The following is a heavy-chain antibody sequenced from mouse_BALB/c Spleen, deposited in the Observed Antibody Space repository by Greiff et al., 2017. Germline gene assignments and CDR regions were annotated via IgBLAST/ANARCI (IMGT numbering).Heavy chain of an antibody. V-gene: IGHV3-6*02. CDR1: GYSITSGYY. D-gene: IGHD2-1*01. Sequence: EVQLVESGPGLVKPSQSLSLTCSVTGYSITSGYYWNWIRQFPGNKLEWMGYISYDGSNNYNPSLKNRISITRDTSKNQFFLKLNSVTTEDTATYYCAREEIYYGNYYYAMDYWGQGTSVTVSS. CDR2: ISYDGSN. CDR3: AREEIYYGNYYYAMDY. J-gene: IGHJ4*01.